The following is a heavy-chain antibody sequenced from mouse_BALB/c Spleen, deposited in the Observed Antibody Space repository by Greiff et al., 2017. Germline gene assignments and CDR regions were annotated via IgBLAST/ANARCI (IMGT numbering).Heavy chain of an antibody. CDR1: GFTFSSYA. CDR3: ARDRGYYSY. CDR2: ISSGGSYT. Sequence: EVQGVESGGGLVKPGGSLKLSCAASGFTFSSYAMSWVRQSPEKRLEWVAEISSGGSYTYYPDTVTGRFTISRDNAKNTLYLEMSSLRSEDTAMYYCARDRGYYSYWGQGTLVTVSA. J-gene: IGHJ3*01. D-gene: IGHD2-3*01. V-gene: IGHV5-9-4*01.